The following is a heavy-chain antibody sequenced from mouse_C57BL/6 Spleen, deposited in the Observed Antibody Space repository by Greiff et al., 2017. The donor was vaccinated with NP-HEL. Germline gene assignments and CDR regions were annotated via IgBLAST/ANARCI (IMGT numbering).Heavy chain of an antibody. CDR2: ISTYYGDA. Sequence: QVHVKQSGPELVRPGVSVKISCKGSGYTFTDYAMHWVKQSHAKSLEWIGVISTYYGDASYNQKFKDKATMTVDKSSSTADMELARLTSEDSAVYYCARYSGGLNWDDAMDYWGQGTSVTVSS. V-gene: IGHV1-67*01. CDR3: ARYSGGLNWDDAMDY. D-gene: IGHD4-1*02. J-gene: IGHJ4*01. CDR1: GYTFTDYA.